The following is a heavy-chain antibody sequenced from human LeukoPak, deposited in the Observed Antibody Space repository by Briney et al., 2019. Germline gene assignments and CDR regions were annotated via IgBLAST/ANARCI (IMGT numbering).Heavy chain of an antibody. D-gene: IGHD2-8*01. V-gene: IGHV1-69*13. Sequence: ASVKVSCKASGGTFSSYAISWVRQAPGQGLEWMGGIIPIFGTANYAQKFQGRVTITADESTSTAYMELSSLRSEDTAVYYCARESCTNGVCYSRYGMDVWGQGTTVTVSS. J-gene: IGHJ6*02. CDR1: GGTFSSYA. CDR2: IIPIFGTA. CDR3: ARESCTNGVCYSRYGMDV.